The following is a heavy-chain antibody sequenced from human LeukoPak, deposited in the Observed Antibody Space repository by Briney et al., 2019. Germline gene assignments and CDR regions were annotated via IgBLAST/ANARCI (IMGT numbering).Heavy chain of an antibody. Sequence: SETLSLTCAVYGGSFSGYSWSWIRQPPGKGLEWIGEINHSGSTNYNPSLKSRVTISVDTSKNQFSLKLSSVTAADTAVYYCARVPVSDYYDSSGSYDYWGQGTLVTVSS. J-gene: IGHJ4*02. CDR2: INHSGST. CDR3: ARVPVSDYYDSSGSYDY. V-gene: IGHV4-34*01. D-gene: IGHD3-22*01. CDR1: GGSFSGYS.